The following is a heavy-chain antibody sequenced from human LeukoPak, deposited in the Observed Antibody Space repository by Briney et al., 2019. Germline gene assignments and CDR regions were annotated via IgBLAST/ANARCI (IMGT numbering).Heavy chain of an antibody. Sequence: GRTLRLSCVVSGFAFSTFGITWGGVSPGPGRRSVGDIEPCGSDTYYVAPVNARFTIFRDNAKNLLYLQMNDLRADDTAVYSCGRFGYEAAVDLWGQGTLVAVS. CDR2: IEPCGSDT. J-gene: IGHJ5*02. D-gene: IGHD6-13*01. CDR3: GRFGYEAAVDL. V-gene: IGHV3-7*01. CDR1: GFAFSTFG.